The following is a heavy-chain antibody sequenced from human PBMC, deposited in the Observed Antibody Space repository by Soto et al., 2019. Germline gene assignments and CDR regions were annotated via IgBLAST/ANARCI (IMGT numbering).Heavy chain of an antibody. CDR2: INHGGST. CDR3: ARTRGRAAVF. J-gene: IGHJ4*02. Sequence: QVQLQQWGAGLLKPSETLTLGCAVFDGSFSGFYWSWIRQSPGKGLEWIGEINHGGSTNCNPSLKSRVTISVDTSKNQFSLKLSSVTAADTAVYYCARTRGRAAVFWGQGTLVTVSS. CDR1: DGSFSGFY. D-gene: IGHD6-13*01. V-gene: IGHV4-34*01.